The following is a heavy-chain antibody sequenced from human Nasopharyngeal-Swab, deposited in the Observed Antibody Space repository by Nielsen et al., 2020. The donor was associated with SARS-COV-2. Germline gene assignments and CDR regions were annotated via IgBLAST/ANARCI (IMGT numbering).Heavy chain of an antibody. J-gene: IGHJ2*01. CDR3: ARGGAGSLYWYFDL. Sequence: GESLKISCAASGFTFSSYGMHWVRQAPGKGLEWVAVISYDGSNKYYADSVKGRFTISRDNSKNTLYLQMNSLRAEDTAVYYCARGGAGSLYWYFDLWGRGTLVTVSS. V-gene: IGHV3-30*03. D-gene: IGHD3-10*01. CDR1: GFTFSSYG. CDR2: ISYDGSNK.